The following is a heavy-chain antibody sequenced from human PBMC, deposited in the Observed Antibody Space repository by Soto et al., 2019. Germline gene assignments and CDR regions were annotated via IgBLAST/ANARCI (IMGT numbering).Heavy chain of an antibody. J-gene: IGHJ6*03. V-gene: IGHV3-21*04. CDR2: ISSSSSYI. D-gene: IGHD2-2*01. CDR3: ATIPAAIAYYYYYYMDV. Sequence: GGSLRLSCAPSGFTFSSYSMNWVRQAPGKGLEWVSSISSSSSYIYYADSVKGRFTISRDNAKNSLYLQMNSLRAEDTAVYYCATIPAAIAYYYYYYMDVWGKGTTVTVSS. CDR1: GFTFSSYS.